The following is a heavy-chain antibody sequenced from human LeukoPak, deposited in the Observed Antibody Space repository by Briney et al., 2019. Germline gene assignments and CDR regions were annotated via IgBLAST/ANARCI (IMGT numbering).Heavy chain of an antibody. V-gene: IGHV3-48*01. CDR1: GFTFSSYG. J-gene: IGHJ4*02. CDR2: ISSSSSTI. Sequence: PGGSLRLSCAASGFTFSSYGMTWVRQAPGKGLEWVSYISSSSSTIYYADSVKGRFTISRDNSKNTLYLQMNSLRAEDTAVYYCAKLGGPGIAARPGWGQGTLVTVSS. CDR3: AKLGGPGIAARPG. D-gene: IGHD6-6*01.